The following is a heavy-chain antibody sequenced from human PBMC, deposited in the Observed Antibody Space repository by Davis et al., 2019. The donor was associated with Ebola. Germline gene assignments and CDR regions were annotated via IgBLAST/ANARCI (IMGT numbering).Heavy chain of an antibody. CDR2: IIPIFGTA. V-gene: IGHV1-69*06. CDR3: ARVPSDYGDSFYYYGMDV. D-gene: IGHD4-17*01. J-gene: IGHJ6*02. CDR1: GGTFSSYA. Sequence: SVKVSCKASGGTFSSYAISWVRQAPGQGLEWMGGIIPIFGTANYAQKFQGRVTITADKSTSTAYMELSSLRSEDTAVYYCARVPSDYGDSFYYYGMDVWGQGTTVTVSS.